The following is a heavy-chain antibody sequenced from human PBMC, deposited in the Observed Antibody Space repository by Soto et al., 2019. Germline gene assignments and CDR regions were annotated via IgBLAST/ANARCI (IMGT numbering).Heavy chain of an antibody. CDR2: ISWNSGSI. D-gene: IGHD3-3*01. Sequence: HPGGSLRLSCAASGFTFDDYAMHWVRQAPGKGLEWVSGISWNSGSIGYADSVKGRFTISRDNAKNSLYLQMNSLRAEDTALYYCAKDITIFGVVPPLGMDVWGQGTTVTVSS. CDR1: GFTFDDYA. V-gene: IGHV3-9*01. J-gene: IGHJ6*02. CDR3: AKDITIFGVVPPLGMDV.